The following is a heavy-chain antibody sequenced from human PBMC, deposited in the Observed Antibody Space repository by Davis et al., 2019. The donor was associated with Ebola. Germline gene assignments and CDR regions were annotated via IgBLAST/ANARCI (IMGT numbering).Heavy chain of an antibody. Sequence: ASVKISCKASGYTFTSYYMHWVRQAPGQGLEWMGIINPSGGSTSYAQKFQGRVTMTRDTSTSTVYMELSSLRSEDTAVYYCARDRSRGITIFGVVRPGMDVWGQGTTVTVSS. V-gene: IGHV1-46*03. J-gene: IGHJ6*02. D-gene: IGHD3-3*01. CDR2: INPSGGST. CDR3: ARDRSRGITIFGVVRPGMDV. CDR1: GYTFTSYY.